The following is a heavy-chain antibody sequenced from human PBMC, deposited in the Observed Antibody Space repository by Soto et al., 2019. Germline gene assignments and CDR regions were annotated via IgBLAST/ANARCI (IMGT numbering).Heavy chain of an antibody. Sequence: SETLSLTCTVSGGSISISSYYWGCMRQPPGKGLEWIGSIYYSGSTYYNPSLKSRVTISVDTSKNQFSLKLSSVTAADTAVYYCAVRDGYNCHIDYWGQGTLVTVSS. CDR2: IYYSGST. CDR1: GGSISISSYY. V-gene: IGHV4-39*01. CDR3: AVRDGYNCHIDY. J-gene: IGHJ4*02. D-gene: IGHD5-12*01.